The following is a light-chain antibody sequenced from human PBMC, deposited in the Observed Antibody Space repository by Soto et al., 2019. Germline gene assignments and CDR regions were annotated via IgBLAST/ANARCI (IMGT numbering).Light chain of an antibody. Sequence: DIQMTQSPSTLSASVGDRVTITCRASQSISNWLAWYHQKPGKAPKLLIYDASSLQSGVPSRFSGSGSGTEFTLTISSLQPDDFATYYCQQYSSYSPTFGQGTKVDI. V-gene: IGKV1-5*01. CDR3: QQYSSYSPT. CDR1: QSISNW. CDR2: DAS. J-gene: IGKJ1*01.